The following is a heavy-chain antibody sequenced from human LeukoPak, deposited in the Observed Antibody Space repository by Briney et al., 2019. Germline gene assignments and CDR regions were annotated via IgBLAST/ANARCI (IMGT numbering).Heavy chain of an antibody. CDR3: ARVVVVAANNWFDP. CDR1: VYTLTRYL. CDR2: MNANRGGT. Sequence: SVTLSLTCTVYTLTRYLIHSVRQSPGQPLEWVGGMNANRGGTNYAQKFQGRFTMTRDTSLSTAYMELSSLRSDDTAVYYCARVVVVAANNWFDPWGQGTLATVSS. V-gene: IGHV1-2*02. D-gene: IGHD2-15*01. J-gene: IGHJ5*02.